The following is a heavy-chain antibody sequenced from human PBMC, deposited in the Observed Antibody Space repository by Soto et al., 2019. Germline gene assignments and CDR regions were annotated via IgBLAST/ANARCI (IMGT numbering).Heavy chain of an antibody. J-gene: IGHJ4*01. CDR1: GFSFSSYG. CDR3: AKEIAVAGDFDY. CDR2: VSSDGNTK. D-gene: IGHD6-19*01. V-gene: IGHV3-30*18. Sequence: PGGSLRLSCVASGFSFSSYGIHWVRQAPGKGLEWVAVVSSDGNTKYYADSVKGRFTISRDNSKNTLYLQMDSLRPADTAVYYCAKEIAVAGDFDYWGHGTLVTVS.